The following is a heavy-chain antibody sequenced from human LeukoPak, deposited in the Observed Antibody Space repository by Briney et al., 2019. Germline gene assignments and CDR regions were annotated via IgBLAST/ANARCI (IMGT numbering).Heavy chain of an antibody. Sequence: ASVKVSCKASGYTFTSYDINWVRQATGQRLEWMGWMNPNSGNTGYAQKFQGRVTMTRNTSISTAYMELSSLRSEDTAVYYCARGPLLWFGELNYYFDYWGQGTLVTVSS. V-gene: IGHV1-8*01. CDR2: MNPNSGNT. CDR3: ARGPLLWFGELNYYFDY. J-gene: IGHJ4*02. D-gene: IGHD3-10*01. CDR1: GYTFTSYD.